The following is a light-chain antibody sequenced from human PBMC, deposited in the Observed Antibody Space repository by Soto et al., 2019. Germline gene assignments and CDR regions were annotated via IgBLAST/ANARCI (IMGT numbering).Light chain of an antibody. CDR2: DAS. Sequence: EIVLTQSPATLSLSPGEIATLSCGASQSVSNNYLASYQQKLGLAPRLLIYDASTRATGFPDRFRGSGSGTDFTLTISRLEPEDFGVYSCQQYGNSPWTFGQGTKV. V-gene: IGKV3D-20*01. CDR3: QQYGNSPWT. J-gene: IGKJ1*01. CDR1: QSVSNNY.